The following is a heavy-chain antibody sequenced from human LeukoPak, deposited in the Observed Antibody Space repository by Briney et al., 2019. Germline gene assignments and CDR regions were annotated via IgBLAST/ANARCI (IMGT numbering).Heavy chain of an antibody. J-gene: IGHJ4*02. CDR2: IYYSGST. CDR1: GGSISSYY. D-gene: IGHD6-13*01. V-gene: IGHV4-59*01. Sequence: SETLSLTCTVSGGSISSYYWSWIRQPPGKGLEWIGYIYYSGSTNYNPSLKSRVTVSVDTSKNQFSLKLSSVTAADTAVYYCARAQYSSSWYFDYWGQGTLATVSS. CDR3: ARAQYSSSWYFDY.